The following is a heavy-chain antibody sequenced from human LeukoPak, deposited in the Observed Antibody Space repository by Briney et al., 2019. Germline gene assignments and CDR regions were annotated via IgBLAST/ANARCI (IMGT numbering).Heavy chain of an antibody. CDR3: ARESGYHGSGFDP. CDR2: IHSNGSIT. D-gene: IGHD3-10*01. V-gene: IGHV3-74*01. CDR1: GFTFSSYW. J-gene: IGHJ5*02. Sequence: GGSLRLSCAASGFTFSSYWMHWVRQAPGKGLVWVSRIHSNGSITSYADSVKGRFTISRDNAKNTLYLQMNSLRADDTAVYYCARESGYHGSGFDPWGQGTLVTVSS.